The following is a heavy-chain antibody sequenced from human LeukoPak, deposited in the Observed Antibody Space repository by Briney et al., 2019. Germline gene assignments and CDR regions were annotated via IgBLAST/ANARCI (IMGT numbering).Heavy chain of an antibody. Sequence: ASVKVSCKASGYTFTSYGISWVRQAPGQGLEWMGWISAYNGNTNYAQKLQGRVTMTTDTSTSTAYMELRSLRSDDTAVYYCARVPNTVVVPAGYYYGMDVWGQGTTVTVSS. CDR3: ARVPNTVVVPAGYYYGMDV. D-gene: IGHD2-2*01. J-gene: IGHJ6*02. V-gene: IGHV1-18*01. CDR1: GYTFTSYG. CDR2: ISAYNGNT.